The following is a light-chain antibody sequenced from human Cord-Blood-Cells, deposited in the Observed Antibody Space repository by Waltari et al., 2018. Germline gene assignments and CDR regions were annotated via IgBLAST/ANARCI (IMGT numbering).Light chain of an antibody. V-gene: IGKV1-5*01. CDR1: QSISSW. CDR2: DAS. Sequence: DIQMTQSPSTLSASVGDRVTITCRASQSISSWLAWYQQKPGKAPKLLIYDASSLESGVPSRFSGSGSGTEFTLTISSLQPDDFATYYCQQYNSYSWTFDQGP. J-gene: IGKJ1*01. CDR3: QQYNSYSWT.